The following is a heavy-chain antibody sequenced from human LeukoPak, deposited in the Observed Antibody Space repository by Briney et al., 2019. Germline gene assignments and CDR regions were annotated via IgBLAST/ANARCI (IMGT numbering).Heavy chain of an antibody. D-gene: IGHD1-14*01. CDR1: GFTFSSYA. CDR2: ISGGGGST. V-gene: IGHV3-23*01. CDR3: APSYNPKGY. J-gene: IGHJ4*02. Sequence: GTSLRLSCAASGFTFSSYAMGWVRQAPGKGLEWVSAISGGGGSTYYADSVRGRFTISRDNSKNTMYLQMNSLRAEDTAVYYCAPSYNPKGYWGQGTLVTVSS.